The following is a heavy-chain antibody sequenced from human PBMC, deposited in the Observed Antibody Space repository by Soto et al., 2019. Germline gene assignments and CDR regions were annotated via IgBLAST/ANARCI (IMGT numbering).Heavy chain of an antibody. V-gene: IGHV3-30*18. J-gene: IGHJ4*02. CDR3: VKGSDVARQELDY. CDR2: ISADGSDK. D-gene: IGHD3-3*01. CDR1: EFTFSNFG. Sequence: QVQLVESGGGVVQPGRSLRLSCAASEFTFSNFGMHWVRQAPGKGLEWVAAISADGSDKYFSGSVKGPFTISRDNSKKTLFRQMISLRVEDTAVYYCVKGSDVARQELDYWGQGPLVTVSS.